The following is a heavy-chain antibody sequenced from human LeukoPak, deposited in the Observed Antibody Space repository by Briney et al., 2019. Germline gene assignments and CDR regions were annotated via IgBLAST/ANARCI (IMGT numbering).Heavy chain of an antibody. CDR1: GGTFSSYA. J-gene: IGHJ3*02. CDR2: IIPILGIA. D-gene: IGHD3-22*01. CDR3: ARDLTNYYDSSGYRNDAFDI. V-gene: IGHV1-69*04. Sequence: GASVKVSCKASGGTFSSYAISWVRQAPGQGLEWMGRIIPILGIANYAQKFQGRVTITADKSTSTAYMELSSLRSEDTAVYYCARDLTNYYDSSGYRNDAFDIWGQGTMVTVSS.